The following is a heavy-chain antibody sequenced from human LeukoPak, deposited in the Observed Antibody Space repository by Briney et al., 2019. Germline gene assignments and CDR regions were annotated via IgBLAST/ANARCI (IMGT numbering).Heavy chain of an antibody. Sequence: ASVKVSCKASGYTFTSYDINWVRQATGQGLEWMGWMNPNSGNTGYAQKFQGRVTITRNTSISTAYMELSSLRSEDTAVYYCARDGADFWSGHYYYYMDVWGKGTTVTVSS. V-gene: IGHV1-8*03. J-gene: IGHJ6*03. CDR2: MNPNSGNT. CDR3: ARDGADFWSGHYYYYMDV. D-gene: IGHD3-3*01. CDR1: GYTFTSYD.